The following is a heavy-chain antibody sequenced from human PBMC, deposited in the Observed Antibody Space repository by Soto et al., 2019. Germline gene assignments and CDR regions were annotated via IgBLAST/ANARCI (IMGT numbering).Heavy chain of an antibody. CDR3: AIKIGAPRHDGAV. D-gene: IGHD3-16*01. V-gene: IGHV5-51*01. CDR2: IYPGDPET. J-gene: IGHJ6*02. Sequence: GESLKISCKGSGYSLTSYCIDWVRQMPVKVLEGRGIIYPGDPETRYSPSFQGQVTISAYKTIRTAYVQRSSLKASDTAMYYCAIKIGAPRHDGAVWGQRSTVNGSS. CDR1: GYSLTSYC.